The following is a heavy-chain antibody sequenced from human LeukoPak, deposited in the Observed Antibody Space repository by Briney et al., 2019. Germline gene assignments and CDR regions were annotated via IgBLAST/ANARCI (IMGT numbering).Heavy chain of an antibody. J-gene: IGHJ4*02. CDR2: ISVNGDKT. CDR3: IKDLTGTWSFDH. D-gene: IGHD7-27*01. CDR1: GFTFSGHF. Sequence: GGSLRLSCSASGFTFSGHFMHWVRQAPGKGLEYVSSISVNGDKTYYAESVKGRFTVSRDNSKNTLYLQLSSLRVEDTAVYYCIKDLTGTWSFDHWGQGTLLTVSS. V-gene: IGHV3-64D*06.